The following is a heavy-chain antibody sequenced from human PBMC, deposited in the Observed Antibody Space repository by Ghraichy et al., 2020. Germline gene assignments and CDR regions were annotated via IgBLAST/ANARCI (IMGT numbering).Heavy chain of an antibody. CDR1: GFTFSSYW. V-gene: IGHV3-7*01. J-gene: IGHJ3*02. Sequence: GESLNISCAASGFTFSSYWMSWVRQAPGKGLEWVANIKQDGSEKYYVDSVKGRFTISRDNAKNSLYLQMNSLRAEDTAVYYCARSRSPYDSSGYFVPMDAFDIWGQGTMVTVS. CDR2: IKQDGSEK. CDR3: ARSRSPYDSSGYFVPMDAFDI. D-gene: IGHD3-22*01.